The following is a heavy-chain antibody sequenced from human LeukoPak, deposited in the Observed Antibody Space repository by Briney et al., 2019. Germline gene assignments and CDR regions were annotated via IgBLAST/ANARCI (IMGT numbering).Heavy chain of an antibody. CDR2: IIPIFCTA. CDR3: ARPHYESSSLYVDAFDI. D-gene: IGHD3-22*01. J-gene: IGHJ3*02. V-gene: IGHV1-69*05. Sequence: VASVKVSCKASGGTFSSYAISWVRQAPGQGLEWMGRIIPIFCTANYAQKFQGRVTITTDESTSTAYMELSSLRSEDTAVYYCARPHYESSSLYVDAFDIWGQGTMVTVSS. CDR1: GGTFSSYA.